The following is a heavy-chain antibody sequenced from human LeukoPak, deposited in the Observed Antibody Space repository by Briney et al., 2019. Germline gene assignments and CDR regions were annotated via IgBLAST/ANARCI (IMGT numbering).Heavy chain of an antibody. CDR3: TTALWGSYRYLQDAFDI. CDR1: GGTFSSYA. D-gene: IGHD3-16*02. CDR2: IIPIFGTA. J-gene: IGHJ3*02. Sequence: SVTVSCKASGGTFSSYAISWVRQAPGQGLEWMGGIIPIFGTANYAQKFQGRVTITADESTSTAYMELSSLRSEDTAVYYCTTALWGSYRYLQDAFDIWGQGTMVTVSS. V-gene: IGHV1-69*13.